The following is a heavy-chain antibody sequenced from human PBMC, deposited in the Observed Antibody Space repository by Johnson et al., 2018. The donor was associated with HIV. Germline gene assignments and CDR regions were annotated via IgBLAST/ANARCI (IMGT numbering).Heavy chain of an antibody. Sequence: VQLVESGRGVVRPGGSLRLSCAVSVFPVSTNYMSWVRQAPGKGLEWVSLIYTGGSTFYADSVKGRFTISRDNSNNALYLQMNSLRAEDTAVYYCARVRVGAFDIWGQGTMVTVSS. CDR1: VFPVSTNY. CDR2: IYTGGST. D-gene: IGHD1-26*01. CDR3: ARVRVGAFDI. J-gene: IGHJ3*02. V-gene: IGHV3-66*02.